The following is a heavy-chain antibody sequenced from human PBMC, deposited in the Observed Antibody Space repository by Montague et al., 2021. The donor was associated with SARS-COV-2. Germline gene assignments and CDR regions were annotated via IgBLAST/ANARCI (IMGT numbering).Heavy chain of an antibody. V-gene: IGHV4-39*01. CDR3: TKTDKGVVLPPRLGSFDP. D-gene: IGHD3-10*01. Sequence: SETLSLTCTVSGASISSTSYYWGWIRQPPGKGLEWIGTVLHSGNTYYNPSPKSRLTISVDAPKQQFSLRLSSVTAADTAVYYCTKTDKGVVLPPRLGSFDPWGQGTLVIVSS. CDR2: VLHSGNT. J-gene: IGHJ5*02. CDR1: GASISSTSYY.